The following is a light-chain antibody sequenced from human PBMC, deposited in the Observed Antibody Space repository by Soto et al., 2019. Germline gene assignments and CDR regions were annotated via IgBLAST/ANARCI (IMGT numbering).Light chain of an antibody. CDR2: EVS. CDR1: SGDVGGYKF. Sequence: QSALTQPASVSGSPGQSITIYCTGTSGDVGGYKFVSWYQQHPGKAPKLMIYEVSNRPSGVPDRFSGSKSGNTASLTISGLQAEDEADYFCCSYAGSYASDYVFGAGTKLTVL. V-gene: IGLV2-11*01. J-gene: IGLJ1*01. CDR3: CSYAGSYASDYV.